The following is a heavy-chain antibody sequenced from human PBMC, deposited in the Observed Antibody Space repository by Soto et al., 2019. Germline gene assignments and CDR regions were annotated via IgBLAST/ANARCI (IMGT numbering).Heavy chain of an antibody. CDR3: AREHLEYQLPEDYYYYYGMDV. CDR2: IYYSGST. J-gene: IGHJ6*02. D-gene: IGHD2-2*01. V-gene: IGHV4-30-4*02. Sequence: ASDTLSLTGTVSGGSISSVDYYWSWIRQPPGRGLDWIGYIYYSGSTYYNPSLKSRVTISVDTSKNQFSLKLSSVTAADTAVYYCAREHLEYQLPEDYYYYYGMDVWGQGTTVTVSS. CDR1: GGSISSVDYY.